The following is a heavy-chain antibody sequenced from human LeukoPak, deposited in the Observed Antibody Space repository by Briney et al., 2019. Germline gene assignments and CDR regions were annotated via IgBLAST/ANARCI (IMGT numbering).Heavy chain of an antibody. CDR2: IYPGDSDT. Sequence: GESLKISCKGSGYSFTSYWIGWMRQMPGKGLEWMGIIYPGDSDTRYSPSFQGQVTISADKSISTAYLQWSSLKASDTAMYYCARRLAVAGTGYYGMDVWGQGTTVTVSS. D-gene: IGHD6-19*01. J-gene: IGHJ6*02. V-gene: IGHV5-51*01. CDR3: ARRLAVAGTGYYGMDV. CDR1: GYSFTSYW.